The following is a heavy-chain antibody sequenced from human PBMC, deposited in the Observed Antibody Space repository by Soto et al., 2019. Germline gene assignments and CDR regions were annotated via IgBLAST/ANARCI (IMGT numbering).Heavy chain of an antibody. J-gene: IGHJ4*02. D-gene: IGHD6-19*01. CDR2: INYRGST. CDR3: ARKFSGWFDY. Sequence: PSETLSLTCTVSGGSISSGDYFWSWIRQPPGKGLEWIGFINYRGSTHYSPSLKSRVTISVDKSKNQFSLKLSSVTAADTAVYYCARKFSGWFDYWGQGTLVTVSS. CDR1: GGSISSGDYF. V-gene: IGHV4-30-4*01.